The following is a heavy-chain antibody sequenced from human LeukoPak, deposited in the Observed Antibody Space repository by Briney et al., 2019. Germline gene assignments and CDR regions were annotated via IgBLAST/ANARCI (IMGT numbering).Heavy chain of an antibody. J-gene: IGHJ4*02. V-gene: IGHV3-21*01. D-gene: IGHD3-10*01. CDR2: ISSSSSYI. CDR1: GFTFSSYS. CDR3: ASGGAYMVRGFIPDY. Sequence: AGGSLRLSCAASGFTFSSYSMNWVRQAPGKGLEWVSSISSSSSYIYYADSVKGRFTISRDNAKNSLYLQMNSLRAEDTAVYYCASGGAYMVRGFIPDYWGQGTLVTVSS.